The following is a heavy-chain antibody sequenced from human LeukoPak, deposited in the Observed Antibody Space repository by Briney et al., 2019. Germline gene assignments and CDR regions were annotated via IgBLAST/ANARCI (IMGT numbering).Heavy chain of an antibody. CDR3: ARMIAAAGSTHDDY. J-gene: IGHJ4*02. D-gene: IGHD6-13*01. CDR1: GYTFTSYG. V-gene: IGHV1-18*01. CDR2: ISAYNGNT. Sequence: ASVKVSCKASGYTFTSYGISWVRQAPGQGLERMGWISAYNGNTDYAQRLQGRVTMTTDTSTSTAYMELRSLRSDDTAVYYCARMIAAAGSTHDDYWGQGTLVTVSS.